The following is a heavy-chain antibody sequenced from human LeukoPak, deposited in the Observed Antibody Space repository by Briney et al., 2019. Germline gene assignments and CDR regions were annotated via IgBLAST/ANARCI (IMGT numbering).Heavy chain of an antibody. D-gene: IGHD3-9*01. J-gene: IGHJ4*02. V-gene: IGHV3-74*01. CDR3: ARVDILTGYLDY. Sequence: GGSLSLSCAASGFTFSNYWMHWVRQAPGKGRVWVSRINTDGSSTKYADSVKGRFTISRDNAKNTLYLQMNSLRAEDTAVYYCARVDILTGYLDYWGQGTLVTVSS. CDR1: GFTFSNYW. CDR2: INTDGSST.